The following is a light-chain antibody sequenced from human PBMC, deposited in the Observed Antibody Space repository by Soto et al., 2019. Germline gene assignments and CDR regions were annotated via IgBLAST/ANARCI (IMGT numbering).Light chain of an antibody. CDR2: GAS. J-gene: IGKJ1*01. CDR3: QQYGSSPRT. V-gene: IGKV3-20*01. CDR1: QSVSSSY. Sequence: EIVLTQSPGTLSLSPGERATLSCRSSQSVSSSYLGWYQQKPGQAPRLLMYGASSRATGIPERFSGSGSGTDCTLTISRLEPEDVAVYYCQQYGSSPRTLGQGTKVDI.